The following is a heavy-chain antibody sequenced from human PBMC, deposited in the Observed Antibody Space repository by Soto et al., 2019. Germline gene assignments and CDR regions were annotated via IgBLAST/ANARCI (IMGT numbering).Heavy chain of an antibody. J-gene: IGHJ4*02. D-gene: IGHD4-17*01. CDR1: GGSISSGGYY. CDR3: ARSFYGDYDDY. Sequence: QVQLQESGPGLVKPSQTLSLTCTVSGGSISSGGYYWSWIRQHPGKGLEWIGYIYYSGSTYYNPSIKCRVIISVDTSKNQFSLKLSSLTAADTAVYYCARSFYGDYDDYWGQGTLVTVSS. V-gene: IGHV4-31*03. CDR2: IYYSGST.